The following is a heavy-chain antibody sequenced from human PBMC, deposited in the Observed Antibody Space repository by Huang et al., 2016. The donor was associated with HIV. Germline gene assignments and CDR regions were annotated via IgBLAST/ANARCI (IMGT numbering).Heavy chain of an antibody. CDR3: ATNNYYDSSGYYYDYYYYTMHV. D-gene: IGHD3-22*01. J-gene: IGHJ6*02. CDR2: IKPKSGGT. Sequence: QVQLVQSGAEVKKPGASVKVSCKASGYTFTGYFMHWVQQAPGQGLEWMGWIKPKSGGTNYAQKFQGRVTRTRDTSISTAYMELRSLRSDETAVYYCATNNYYDSSGYYYDYYYYTMHVWGQGTTVTVSS. CDR1: GYTFTGYF. V-gene: IGHV1-2*02.